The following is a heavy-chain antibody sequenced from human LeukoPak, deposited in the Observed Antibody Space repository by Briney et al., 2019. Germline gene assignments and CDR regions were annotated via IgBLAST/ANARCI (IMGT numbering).Heavy chain of an antibody. J-gene: IGHJ4*02. Sequence: GGSLRLSCAASGFTFSDFTMHWVRQAPGKGLEWISLLSWDGGTKSNADSVKGRFTISRDISRSSLYLQMTSLRADDTAFYYCGKDISRRGMAVAEDWGRGTLVTVSS. CDR1: GFTFSDFT. CDR2: LSWDGGTK. D-gene: IGHD6-19*01. CDR3: GKDISRRGMAVAED. V-gene: IGHV3-43*01.